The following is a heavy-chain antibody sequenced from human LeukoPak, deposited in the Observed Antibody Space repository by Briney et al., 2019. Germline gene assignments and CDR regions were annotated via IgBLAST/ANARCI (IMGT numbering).Heavy chain of an antibody. CDR3: ARSNLAAGTAFDI. CDR2: INQRGST. V-gene: IGHV4-34*01. J-gene: IGHJ3*02. Sequence: PSETLSLTCAVYGVSFRGYYWSWLRQPPGKGLEWIGEINQRGSTTYNPSLKSRVTISLDTPRNQFLLRLSSVTAADTAVYYCARSNLAAGTAFDIWSQGTMVTVFS. CDR1: GVSFRGYY. D-gene: IGHD6-13*01.